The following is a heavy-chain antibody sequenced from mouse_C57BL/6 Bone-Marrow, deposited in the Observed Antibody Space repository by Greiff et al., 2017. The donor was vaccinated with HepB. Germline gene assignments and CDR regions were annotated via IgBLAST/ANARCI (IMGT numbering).Heavy chain of an antibody. J-gene: IGHJ3*01. D-gene: IGHD2-12*01. Sequence: QVQLQQPGAELVKPGASVKLSCKASGYTFTSYWMHWVKQRPGQGLEWIGMIHPNSGSTNYNEKFKSKATLTVDKSSSTAYMQLSSLTSEDSAVYYCARSAYYRGFAYWGQGTLVTVSA. CDR2: IHPNSGST. V-gene: IGHV1-64*01. CDR3: ARSAYYRGFAY. CDR1: GYTFTSYW.